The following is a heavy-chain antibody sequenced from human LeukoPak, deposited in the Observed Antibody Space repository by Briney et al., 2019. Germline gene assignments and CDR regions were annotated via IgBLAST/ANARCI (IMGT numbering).Heavy chain of an antibody. D-gene: IGHD1-26*01. V-gene: IGHV3-48*01. J-gene: IGHJ4*02. CDR3: ARDKVGAIDY. CDR1: GFTFSSYS. CDR2: ITASGTAM. Sequence: GGSLRLSCAASGFTFSSYSMNWVRQAPGKGLEWVSHITASGTAMFYADSVKGRFTISRDNAKNSLYLQMNSLRAEDTAVYYCARDKVGAIDYWGQGTLVTVSS.